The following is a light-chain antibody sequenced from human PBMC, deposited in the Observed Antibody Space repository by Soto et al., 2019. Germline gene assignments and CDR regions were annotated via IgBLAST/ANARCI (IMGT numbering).Light chain of an antibody. Sequence: DIQMTQSPSSLSASVGDRVTITCRASQSISSYLNWYQQKPGKAPKLLIYAASTFQSGVPSRFSGSGSGTDFTLTISSLQPEDFATYNCQQSYSASVTFGQGTKLEIK. CDR2: AAS. CDR3: QQSYSASVT. CDR1: QSISSY. V-gene: IGKV1-39*01. J-gene: IGKJ2*01.